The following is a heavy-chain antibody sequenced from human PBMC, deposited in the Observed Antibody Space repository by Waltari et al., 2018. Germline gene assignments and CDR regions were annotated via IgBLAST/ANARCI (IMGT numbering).Heavy chain of an antibody. CDR1: GYTFTDYY. J-gene: IGHJ6*03. CDR3: ARARGTTGYMDV. D-gene: IGHD1-7*01. V-gene: IGHV1-69-2*01. Sequence: EVQLVQSGAEVKKPGATVKVSCKVSGYTFTDYYMHWVQQAPGKGLEWMGLVDPEDGETIYAEKFQGRLTVTADTSTDTANMELNSLRPEDTAVYYCARARGTTGYMDVWGKGTTVTVSS. CDR2: VDPEDGET.